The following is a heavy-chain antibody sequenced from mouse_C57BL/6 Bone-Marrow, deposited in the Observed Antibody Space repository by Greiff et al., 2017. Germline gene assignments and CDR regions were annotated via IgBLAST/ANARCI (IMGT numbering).Heavy chain of an antibody. CDR1: GFSLTSYG. Sequence: QVQLQQSGPGLVQPSQSLSITCTASGFSLTSYGVHWVRQSPGTGLEWLGVIWRGGSTDYKAAFVSRLSINKDNSKSQVFFKMNSLQADETAIYYCAKDGNRYAMDYWGQGTSVTVSA. V-gene: IGHV2-5*01. J-gene: IGHJ4*01. CDR2: IWRGGST. CDR3: AKDGNRYAMDY. D-gene: IGHD2-1*01.